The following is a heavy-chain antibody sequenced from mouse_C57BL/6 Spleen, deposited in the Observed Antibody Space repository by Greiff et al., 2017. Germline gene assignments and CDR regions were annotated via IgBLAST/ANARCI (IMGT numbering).Heavy chain of an antibody. Sequence: QVQLQQPGAELVRPGSSVKLSCKASGYTFTSYWMHWVKQRPIQGLEWIGNIDPSDSEPNYNQKFKDKATLTVDKSSSTAYMQLSSLTAEDSAVYYCARWGGSSYECFEDWGTGTTVTVSA. CDR2: IDPSDSEP. V-gene: IGHV1-52*01. CDR3: ARWGGSSYECFED. J-gene: IGHJ1*03. CDR1: GYTFTSYW. D-gene: IGHD1-1*01.